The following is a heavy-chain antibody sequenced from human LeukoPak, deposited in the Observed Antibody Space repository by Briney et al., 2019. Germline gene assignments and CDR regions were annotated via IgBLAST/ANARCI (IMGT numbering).Heavy chain of an antibody. V-gene: IGHV3-23*01. D-gene: IGHD1-1*01. CDR3: ATYTTQYFQH. CDR1: GLTFSSYA. J-gene: IGHJ1*01. Sequence: GGSLRLSCAASGLTFSSYAMSWVRQAPGKGLEWVSTISDFSDYTYYADAVKGRFTISRDNSKNTLSLQMNSLRAEDTAVYYCATYTTQYFQHWGQGTLVTVSS. CDR2: ISDFSDYT.